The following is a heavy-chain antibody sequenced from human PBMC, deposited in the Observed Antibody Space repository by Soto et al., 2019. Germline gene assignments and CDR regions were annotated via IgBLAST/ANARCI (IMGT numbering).Heavy chain of an antibody. CDR2: IYYSGST. V-gene: IGHV4-30-4*01. CDR3: AREGDIVVVVAADAQRGAFDI. CDR1: GGSISSGDYY. J-gene: IGHJ3*02. Sequence: SETLSLTCTVSGGSISSGDYYWSWIRQPPGKGLEWIGYIYYSGSTYYNPSLKSRVTISVDTSKNQFSLKLSSVTAADTAVYYCAREGDIVVVVAADAQRGAFDIWGQGTMVTXSS. D-gene: IGHD2-15*01.